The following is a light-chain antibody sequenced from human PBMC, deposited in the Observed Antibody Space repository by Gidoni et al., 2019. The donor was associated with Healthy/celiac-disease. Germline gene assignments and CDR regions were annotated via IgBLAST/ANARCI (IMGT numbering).Light chain of an antibody. V-gene: IGKV3-11*01. J-gene: IGKJ3*01. CDR3: QQRSNWPPIFT. CDR2: DAS. Sequence: EIVLTQSPATLSLSPGERATLSCRASQSVSSYLAWYQPQPGQAPRLLIYDASNRATGIPARFSGSGSGTDFTLTISSLEPEDFAVYYCQQRSNWPPIFTFXPXTKVDIK. CDR1: QSVSSY.